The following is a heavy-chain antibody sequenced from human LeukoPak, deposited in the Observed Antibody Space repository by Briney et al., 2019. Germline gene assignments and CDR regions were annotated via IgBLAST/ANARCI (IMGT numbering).Heavy chain of an antibody. CDR1: GGTFSSYA. J-gene: IGHJ6*02. V-gene: IGHV1-69*13. D-gene: IGHD2-21*01. Sequence: GASVKVSCKASGGTFSSYAISWVRQAPGQGLEWMGGIIPIFGTANYAQKFQGRVTITADESTSTAYMELSSLRSEDTAVYYCARGPLIVVVPHIYYYYYGMDVWGQGTTVTASS. CDR3: ARGPLIVVVPHIYYYYYGMDV. CDR2: IIPIFGTA.